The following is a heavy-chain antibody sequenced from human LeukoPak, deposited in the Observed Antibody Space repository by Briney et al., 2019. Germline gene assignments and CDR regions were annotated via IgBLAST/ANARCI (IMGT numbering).Heavy chain of an antibody. CDR3: ARVHFGAHDY. Sequence: PSETLSLTCAVYGGSFSGYYWSWIRQPPGKGLEWIGEINHSGSTNYNPSLKSRVTISVDTSKNQFSLKLSSVTAADTAVYYCARVHFGAHDYWGQGTLVTVSS. D-gene: IGHD3-3*01. CDR1: GGSFSGYY. J-gene: IGHJ4*02. V-gene: IGHV4-34*01. CDR2: INHSGST.